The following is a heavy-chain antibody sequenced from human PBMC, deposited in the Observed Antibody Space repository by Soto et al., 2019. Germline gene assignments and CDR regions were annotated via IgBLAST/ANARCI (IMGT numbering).Heavy chain of an antibody. CDR2: ISGSGGST. J-gene: IGHJ6*02. D-gene: IGHD2-15*01. CDR3: AKVRGDYCSGGSCLTVYYYYYGMDV. V-gene: IGHV3-23*01. CDR1: GFTFSSYA. Sequence: GGSLRLSCAASGFTFSSYAMSWVRQAPGKGLEWVSAISGSGGSTYYADSVKGRFTISRDNSKNTLYLQMNSLRAEDTAVYYCAKVRGDYCSGGSCLTVYYYYYGMDVWGQGTTVTVSS.